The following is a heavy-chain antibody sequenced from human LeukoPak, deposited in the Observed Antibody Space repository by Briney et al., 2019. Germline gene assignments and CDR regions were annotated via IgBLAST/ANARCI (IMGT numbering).Heavy chain of an antibody. D-gene: IGHD6-19*01. CDR2: LHHTSST. Sequence: SETLSLTCAVSGYSIRSGYYWAWIRQPPGKGLEWIGSLHHTSSTYYNPSLKSRVTISVDKSKNQFSLKLSSVTAADTAVYYCARGPLYSSGWYYFDYWGQGTLVTVSS. CDR1: GYSIRSGYY. V-gene: IGHV4-38-2*01. CDR3: ARGPLYSSGWYYFDY. J-gene: IGHJ4*02.